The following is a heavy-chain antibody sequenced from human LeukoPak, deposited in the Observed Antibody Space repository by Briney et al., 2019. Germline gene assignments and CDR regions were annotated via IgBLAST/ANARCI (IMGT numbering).Heavy chain of an antibody. J-gene: IGHJ6*02. CDR2: ISSSSSYI. D-gene: IGHD2-2*01. CDR1: GFTFSSYS. V-gene: IGHV3-21*01. Sequence: GGSLRLSCAASGFTFSSYSMNWVRQAPGKGLEWVSSISSSSSYIYHADSVKGRFTISRDNAKNSLYLQMNSLRAEDTAVYYCARGLSAAAFYYGMDVWGQGTTVTVSS. CDR3: ARGLSAAAFYYGMDV.